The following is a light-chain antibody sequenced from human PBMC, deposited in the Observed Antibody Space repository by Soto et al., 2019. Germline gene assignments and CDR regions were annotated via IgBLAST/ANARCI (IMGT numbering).Light chain of an antibody. CDR3: LQDYDYPRT. Sequence: AIQTAECPSSLSASVGDRVTITCRASQGIRDELGWYQQKAGKAPNLLISAASRLQSGVPSRFSGRGSGTDFTLTISSLQPEDFATYYCLQDYDYPRTFGQGTKVDIK. V-gene: IGKV1-6*01. CDR2: AAS. CDR1: QGIRDE. J-gene: IGKJ1*01.